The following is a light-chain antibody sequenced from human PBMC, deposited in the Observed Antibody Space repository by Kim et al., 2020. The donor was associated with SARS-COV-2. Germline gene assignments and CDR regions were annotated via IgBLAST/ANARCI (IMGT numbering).Light chain of an antibody. J-gene: IGKJ4*01. Sequence: ASVGDRVTITCQASQDISIYLNWYQQKPGRAPDLLIYDASSLETGVPSRISGSGSGTDFTFTISSLQPEDIATYYCQQSHNLPLTFGGGTKVDIK. CDR3: QQSHNLPLT. CDR2: DAS. V-gene: IGKV1-33*01. CDR1: QDISIY.